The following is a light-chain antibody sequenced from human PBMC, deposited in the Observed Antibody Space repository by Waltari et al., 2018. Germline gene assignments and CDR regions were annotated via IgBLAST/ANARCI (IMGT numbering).Light chain of an antibody. V-gene: IGKV4-1*01. CDR3: QQYYSTPPT. J-gene: IGKJ1*01. Sequence: DIVMTQSPDSLAVSLGERATINCKSSQSVLYGSNNNNYLAWYQQKPGQPPKLLIYWASTRESGVPDRFSGSGSGTDFTLTISSLQAEDVAVYYCQQYYSTPPTFGQGTKVEIK. CDR2: WAS. CDR1: QSVLYGSNNNNY.